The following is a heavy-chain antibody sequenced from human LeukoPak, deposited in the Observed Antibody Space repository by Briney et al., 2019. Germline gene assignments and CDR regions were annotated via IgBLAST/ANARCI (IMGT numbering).Heavy chain of an antibody. Sequence: SETLSLTCTVSGYSISSGYYWGWIRQPPGKGLEWMGSIYHSGSTYYNPSLKSRVTISVDTSKNQFSLKLSSVTAADTAVYYCAREYPYYDFWSAYYGSDYYFDYWGQGTLVTVSS. CDR3: AREYPYYDFWSAYYGSDYYFDY. V-gene: IGHV4-38-2*02. CDR2: IYHSGST. CDR1: GYSISSGYY. J-gene: IGHJ4*02. D-gene: IGHD3-3*01.